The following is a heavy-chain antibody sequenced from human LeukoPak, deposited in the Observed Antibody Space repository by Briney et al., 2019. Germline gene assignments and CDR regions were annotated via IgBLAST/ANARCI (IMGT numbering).Heavy chain of an antibody. D-gene: IGHD3-22*01. CDR2: ISFDGGDT. CDR3: ARVLRDISGYYDY. Sequence: PGGSLRLSCAASGFRFSSYAMHWVRQAPGKGLEYVSAISFDGGDTFYASSVKGRLTISRDNSKSTLYPQMGSLRAEDMAVYYCARVLRDISGYYDYWGQGTLVTVSS. V-gene: IGHV3-64*01. CDR1: GFRFSSYA. J-gene: IGHJ4*02.